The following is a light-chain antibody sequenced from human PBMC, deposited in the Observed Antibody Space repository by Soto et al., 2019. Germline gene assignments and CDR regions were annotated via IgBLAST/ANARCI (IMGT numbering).Light chain of an antibody. CDR2: GNS. V-gene: IGLV1-40*01. CDR1: SSNIGAGYN. CDR3: QSYASSLSGWV. J-gene: IGLJ3*02. Sequence: QSVLTQPPSVSGAPGQRVTISCTGSSSNIGAGYNVHWYQQLPGTAPKLLIYGNSNRPSGVPDRFSGSKSGTSASLAITGLQAEDAADYYCQSYASSLSGWVFGGGTKLTVL.